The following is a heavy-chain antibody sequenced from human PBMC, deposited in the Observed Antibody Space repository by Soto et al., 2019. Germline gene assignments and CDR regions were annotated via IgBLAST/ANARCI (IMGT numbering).Heavy chain of an antibody. D-gene: IGHD2-15*01. CDR3: ARDSCTGGSCPANWFDP. J-gene: IGHJ5*02. CDR2: ISAYNGNT. Sequence: QVQLVQSGAEVKKPGASVKVSCKASGYTFTSFGISWGRQAPGQGLEWMGWISAYNGNTNSAQQFQGRVTMTTDTSTSKAYMELRSLRSDDTAVYYCARDSCTGGSCPANWFDPWGQGTLVTVSS. CDR1: GYTFTSFG. V-gene: IGHV1-18*01.